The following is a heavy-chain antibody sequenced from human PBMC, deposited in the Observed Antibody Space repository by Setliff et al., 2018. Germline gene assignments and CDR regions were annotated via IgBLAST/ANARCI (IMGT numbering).Heavy chain of an antibody. CDR2: IYHSGSS. Sequence: PSETLSLTCAVYGDSFSDYYWGWIRQPPGKGLEWIGSIYHSGSSYYNPSLRSRVTISVDTSKTQVSLTLTSVTAADTAVYYCARDYQGGRGALVTVSS. CDR3: ARDYQ. V-gene: IGHV4-34*01. D-gene: IGHD3-10*01. CDR1: GDSFSDYY. J-gene: IGHJ2*01.